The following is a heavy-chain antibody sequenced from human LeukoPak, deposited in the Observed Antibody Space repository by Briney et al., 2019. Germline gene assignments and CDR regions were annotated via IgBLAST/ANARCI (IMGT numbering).Heavy chain of an antibody. CDR1: GFTFSTYA. CDR2: ISGSGSST. D-gene: IGHD3-10*01. J-gene: IGHJ4*02. Sequence: GGSLRLSCAASGFTFSTYAMSWVRQAPGKGLEWVSAISGSGSSTYYADSVKGRFTISRDNSKNTLYLQMNSLRAEDTAVYYCATITRLWFGELLALDYWGQGTLVTVSS. V-gene: IGHV3-23*01. CDR3: ATITRLWFGELLALDY.